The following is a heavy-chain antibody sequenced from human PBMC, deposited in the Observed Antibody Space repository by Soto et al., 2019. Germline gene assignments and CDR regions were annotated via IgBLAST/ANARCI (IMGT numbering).Heavy chain of an antibody. CDR3: ARLDSSYDFWSGMLHHYYYYGMDV. J-gene: IGHJ6*02. CDR2: IYYSGST. Sequence: PSETLSLTCTVSGGSISSSSYYWGWIRQPPGKGLEWIGSIYYSGSTYYNPSLKSRVTISVDTSKNQFSLKLSSVTAADTAVYYCARLDSSYDFWSGMLHHYYYYGMDVWGQGTTVTVS. V-gene: IGHV4-39*01. D-gene: IGHD3-3*01. CDR1: GGSISSSSYY.